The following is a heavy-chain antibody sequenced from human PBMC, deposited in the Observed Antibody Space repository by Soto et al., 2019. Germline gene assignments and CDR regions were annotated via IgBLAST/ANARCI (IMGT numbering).Heavy chain of an antibody. V-gene: IGHV3-9*01. CDR3: AKDTDSSGWDVFDY. D-gene: IGHD6-19*01. CDR1: GFTFDDYA. CDR2: ISWNSGSI. J-gene: IGHJ4*02. Sequence: GGSLRLSCAASGFTFDDYAMHWVRQAPGKGLEWVSGISWNSGSIGYADSVKGRFTISRDNAKNSLYLQMNSLRAEDTALYYCAKDTDSSGWDVFDYWGQGTLVTAPQ.